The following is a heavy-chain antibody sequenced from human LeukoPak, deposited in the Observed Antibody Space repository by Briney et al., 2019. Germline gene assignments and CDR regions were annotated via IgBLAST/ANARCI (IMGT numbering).Heavy chain of an antibody. Sequence: ASETLSLTCAVYGGSFSGYYWSWIRQPPGKGLEWIGEINHSGSTTYNPSLKSRVTISVDTSKNQFSLKLSSVTAADTAVYYCARGKSYYHDSSGYYPYYFDYWGQGTLVTVSS. D-gene: IGHD3-22*01. J-gene: IGHJ4*02. CDR2: INHSGST. CDR3: ARGKSYYHDSSGYYPYYFDY. V-gene: IGHV4-34*01. CDR1: GGSFSGYY.